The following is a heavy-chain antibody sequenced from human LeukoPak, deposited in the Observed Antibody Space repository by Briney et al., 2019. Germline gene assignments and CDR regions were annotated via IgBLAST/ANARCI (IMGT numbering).Heavy chain of an antibody. CDR2: MNPDSGNT. Sequence: ASVKVSCKASGYTFTSYDINWVRQATGQGLEWMGWMNPDSGNTGYAQKFQGRVTMTRNTSISTAYMELSSLRSEDTAVYYCARAKRSRTNPRGYYYYMDVWGKGTTVTISS. CDR1: GYTFTSYD. CDR3: ARAKRSRTNPRGYYYYMDV. V-gene: IGHV1-8*01. J-gene: IGHJ6*03. D-gene: IGHD1-1*01.